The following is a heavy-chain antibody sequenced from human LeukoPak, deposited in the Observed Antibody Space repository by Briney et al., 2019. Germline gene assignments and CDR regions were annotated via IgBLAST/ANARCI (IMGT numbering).Heavy chain of an antibody. V-gene: IGHV4-38-2*01. J-gene: IGHJ4*02. CDR1: GYSISSGYY. Sequence: SETLSLTCAVSGYSISSGYYWGWIRQPPGKGLEWIGSIYHSGSTYYNPSLKSRVTISVDTSKNQFSLKLSSVTAADTAVYYCARLCVFWSGYHPPHFDYWGQGTLVTVSS. CDR2: IYHSGST. CDR3: ARLCVFWSGYHPPHFDY. D-gene: IGHD3-3*01.